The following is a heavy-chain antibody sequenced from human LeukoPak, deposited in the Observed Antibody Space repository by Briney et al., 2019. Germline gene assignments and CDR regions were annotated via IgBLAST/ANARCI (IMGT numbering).Heavy chain of an antibody. V-gene: IGHV4-30-4*08. CDR1: GGSISSGDYY. J-gene: IGHJ4*02. CDR2: IYYSGST. CDR3: ARQLGGATNGY. Sequence: SETLSLTCTVSGGSISSGDYYWSWIRQPPGKGLEWIGYIYYSGSTYYNPSLKSRVTISVDTSKNQFSLKLSSVTAADTAVYYCARQLGGATNGYWGQGTLVTVSS. D-gene: IGHD1-26*01.